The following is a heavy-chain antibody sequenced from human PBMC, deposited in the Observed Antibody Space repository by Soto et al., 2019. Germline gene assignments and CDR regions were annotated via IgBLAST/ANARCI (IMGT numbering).Heavy chain of an antibody. CDR2: ISSHGNDK. Sequence: GGSLRLSFAASAFTFNNFAMHWVRQAPGKGLEWVTFISSHGNDKYYADSVKGRFTISTDNSKNTLYLQMNSLRAEDTAVYYCAKDRDIAAGGSNFDXWGQGTLVTVSX. V-gene: IGHV3-30*18. D-gene: IGHD6-13*01. CDR3: AKDRDIAAGGSNFDX. CDR1: AFTFNNFA. J-gene: IGHJ4*02.